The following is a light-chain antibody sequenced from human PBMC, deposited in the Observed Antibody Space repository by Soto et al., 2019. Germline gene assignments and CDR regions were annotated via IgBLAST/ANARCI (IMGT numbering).Light chain of an antibody. Sequence: ETVMTQPPATLSVSPGERAALSCRASQSVSSNLAWYQQKPVQAPRLLICGASTRATGIPARFSGSGSGTEFTLTISSLQSEDFAVYYCQQYNDWPKTFGQGTKVDIK. V-gene: IGKV3-15*01. CDR2: GAS. CDR3: QQYNDWPKT. J-gene: IGKJ1*01. CDR1: QSVSSN.